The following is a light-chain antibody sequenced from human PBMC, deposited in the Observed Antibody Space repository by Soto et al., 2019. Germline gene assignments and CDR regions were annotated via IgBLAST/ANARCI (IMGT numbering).Light chain of an antibody. CDR2: EVS. CDR3: SSYTSSNTVV. J-gene: IGLJ2*01. CDR1: SSHVGGYNY. V-gene: IGLV2-14*01. Sequence: QSVLTRPASVSGSPGQSITISCTGTSSHVGGYNYVSWYQHHPGKAPKLMIYEVSNRPSGISNRFSGSKSGNTASLTISGLQAEDEADYSCSSYTSSNTVVFGGGTKLTVL.